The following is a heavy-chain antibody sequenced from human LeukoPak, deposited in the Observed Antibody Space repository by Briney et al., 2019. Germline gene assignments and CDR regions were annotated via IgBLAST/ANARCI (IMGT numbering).Heavy chain of an antibody. Sequence: GGSLRLSCAASGFTFSTYSMNLVRQAPGKGLEWVSFISTSSSYIYYADSVKGRFTISRDNAKNTLYLQMNSLRAEDTAVYYCARGSYSSGWYDAFDIWGQGTMVTVSS. D-gene: IGHD6-19*01. CDR3: ARGSYSSGWYDAFDI. CDR2: ISTSSSYI. CDR1: GFTFSTYS. V-gene: IGHV3-21*01. J-gene: IGHJ3*02.